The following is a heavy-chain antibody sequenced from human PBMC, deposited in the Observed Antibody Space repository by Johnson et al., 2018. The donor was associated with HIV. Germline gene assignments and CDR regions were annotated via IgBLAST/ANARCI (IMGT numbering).Heavy chain of an antibody. V-gene: IGHV3-23*04. J-gene: IGHJ3*01. Sequence: VQLVESGGGVVRPGGSLRLSCAASGFTFSTYAMSWVRQAPGKGLEWVSAINSRGGTTYYADSVKGRFTISRDNSRNSLYLQMNSLRAEDTAVYYCAVLPTYRNDGFDFWGQGTKVIVSS. CDR2: INSRGGTT. D-gene: IGHD1-14*01. CDR1: GFTFSTYA. CDR3: AVLPTYRNDGFDF.